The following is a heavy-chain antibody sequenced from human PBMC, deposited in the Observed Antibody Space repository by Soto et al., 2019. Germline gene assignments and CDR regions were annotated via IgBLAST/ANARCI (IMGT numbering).Heavy chain of an antibody. J-gene: IGHJ4*02. V-gene: IGHV1-69*01. CDR1: GGIFSDYA. Sequence: QVQLVQSGAEVRRPGSSVKVSCKTSGGIFSDYALSWVRQAPGQGLEWMGRIIPIFGTTIYAQKFHGRVTITADEPTSTAFMELSSLRSEDTAVYYCARQMNRGVIFYYWGQGTLVTVSS. CDR2: IIPIFGTT. D-gene: IGHD3-10*01. CDR3: ARQMNRGVIFYY.